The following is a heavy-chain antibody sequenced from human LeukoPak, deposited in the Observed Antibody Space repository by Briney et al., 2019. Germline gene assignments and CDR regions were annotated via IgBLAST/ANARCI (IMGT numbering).Heavy chain of an antibody. J-gene: IGHJ4*02. Sequence: GGSLRLSSPPSAYQLDEYAIQWVRQAPGKGLEWISGISWNRGNVGYAGSVKGRFIIYRDNAKNSLYLQMNSLRPADTALYLCVKVICEWTGNSFFDLGGERPVVTVSS. CDR2: ISWNRGNV. CDR1: AYQLDEYA. D-gene: IGHD3/OR15-3a*01. V-gene: IGHV3-9*01. CDR3: VKVICEWTGNSFFDL.